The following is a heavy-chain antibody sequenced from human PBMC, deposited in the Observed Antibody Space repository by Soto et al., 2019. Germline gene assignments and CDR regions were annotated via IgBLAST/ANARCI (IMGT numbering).Heavy chain of an antibody. CDR3: ARVYSRTDFYYFDY. CDR2: TYYRSKWYN. Sequence: QSQTLSLPCAISGDSVSSNSAAWHWIRQSPSRGLEWLGRTYYRSKWYNDYAVSVKSRITINPDTFKNQFSLQLNSVTPEDTAVYYCARVYSRTDFYYFDYWGQGTLVTVSS. V-gene: IGHV6-1*01. CDR1: GDSVSSNSAA. J-gene: IGHJ4*02. D-gene: IGHD6-13*01.